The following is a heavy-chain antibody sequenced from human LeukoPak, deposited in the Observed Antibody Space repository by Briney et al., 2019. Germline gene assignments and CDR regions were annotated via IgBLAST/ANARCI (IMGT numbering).Heavy chain of an antibody. J-gene: IGHJ4*02. Sequence: GASVKVSCKASGYTFTSYGISWVRQAPGQGLEWMGWISAYNGNTNYAQKLQGRVTMTTDTSTSTAYMELRSLRSDDTAVYYCARDRRSGWSNGLEFDYWGQGTLVTVSS. CDR3: ARDRRSGWSNGLEFDY. V-gene: IGHV1-18*01. CDR1: GYTFTSYG. D-gene: IGHD6-19*01. CDR2: ISAYNGNT.